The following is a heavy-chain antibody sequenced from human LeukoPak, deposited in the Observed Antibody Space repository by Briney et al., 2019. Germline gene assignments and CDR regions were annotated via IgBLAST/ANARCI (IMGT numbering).Heavy chain of an antibody. CDR2: IIPILGIA. Sequence: GASVKVSCKASGGTFSSSAISWVRQAPGQGLEWMGRIIPILGIANYAQKFQGRVTITADKSTSTAYMELSSLRSEDTAVYYCARDRPYNDILTGYYNSHAFDIWGHGTMVTVSS. D-gene: IGHD3-9*01. J-gene: IGHJ3*02. CDR3: ARDRPYNDILTGYYNSHAFDI. CDR1: GGTFSSSA. V-gene: IGHV1-69*04.